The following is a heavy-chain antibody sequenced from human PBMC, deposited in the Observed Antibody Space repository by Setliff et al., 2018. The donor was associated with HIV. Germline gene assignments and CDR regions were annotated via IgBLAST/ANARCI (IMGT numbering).Heavy chain of an antibody. J-gene: IGHJ6*02. Sequence: SVKVSCKASGGTFSSYAISWVRQAPGQGLEWMGGIIPILGIANYAQKFQGRVTITADESTSTAYMELSSLRSEDTAVYYCANDDYGDYGSSYYFGMDVWGQGTTVTVSS. CDR2: IIPILGIA. D-gene: IGHD4-17*01. CDR1: GGTFSSYA. V-gene: IGHV1-69*10. CDR3: ANDDYGDYGSSYYFGMDV.